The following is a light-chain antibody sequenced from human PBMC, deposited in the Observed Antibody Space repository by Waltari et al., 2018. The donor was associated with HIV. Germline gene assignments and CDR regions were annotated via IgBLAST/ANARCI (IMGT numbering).Light chain of an antibody. CDR2: DVS. CDR3: CSYVGTYTWV. Sequence: QSALTQPRSVSGSPGQSVTISCRGSSTDIGDYNYVSWYQQHPGQVPKLVIFDVSKRPSGVPDRFSGSKSVNTASLTISGLQAEDEADYYCCSYVGTYTWVFGGGTRLTVL. J-gene: IGLJ2*01. CDR1: STDIGDYNY. V-gene: IGLV2-11*01.